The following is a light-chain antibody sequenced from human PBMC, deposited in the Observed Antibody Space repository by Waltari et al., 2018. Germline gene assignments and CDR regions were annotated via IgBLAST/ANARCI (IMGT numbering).Light chain of an antibody. CDR3: SSYVSSDTLEL. CDR2: DVS. J-gene: IGLJ2*01. CDR1: SSDDGGCNY. V-gene: IGLV2-14*03. Sequence: HSALTQPASVSGSPGQSITLSCTGTSSDDGGCNYVAGYQQHPGKTHKPMIFDVSNRPSGGSSRFFGPKSGNRASLTISGLQAEDEADYYCSSYVSSDTLELFGGGTSLTVL.